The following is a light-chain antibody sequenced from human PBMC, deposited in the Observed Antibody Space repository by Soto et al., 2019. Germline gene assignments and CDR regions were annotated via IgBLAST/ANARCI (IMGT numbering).Light chain of an antibody. Sequence: EIVLTQSPGTLSLSPGGRAILSCRASQSFTSNYLAWYQQKPGQAPSLLIYGASSRATGIPDRFSGSGSGTDFTLIISGLEPEDSAVYYCQQYGSSPYTFGQGTKLEIK. CDR3: QQYGSSPYT. CDR1: QSFTSNY. V-gene: IGKV3-20*01. CDR2: GAS. J-gene: IGKJ2*01.